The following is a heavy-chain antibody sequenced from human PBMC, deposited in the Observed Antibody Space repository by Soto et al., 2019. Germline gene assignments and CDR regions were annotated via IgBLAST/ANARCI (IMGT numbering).Heavy chain of an antibody. V-gene: IGHV3-21*01. CDR3: ARDGDSSGYYYYYYGMDV. CDR1: GFDFSSYS. J-gene: IGHJ6*02. Sequence: SLRLSCAASGFDFSSYSMNWVCQAPGKGLEWVSSISSSSSYIYYADSVKGRFTISRDNAKNSLYLQMNSLRAEDTAVYYCARDGDSSGYYYYYYGMDVWGQGTTVTVSS. CDR2: ISSSSSYI. D-gene: IGHD3-22*01.